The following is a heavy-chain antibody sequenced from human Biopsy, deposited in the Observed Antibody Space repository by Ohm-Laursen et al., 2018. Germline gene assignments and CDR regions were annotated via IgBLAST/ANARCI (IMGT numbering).Heavy chain of an antibody. V-gene: IGHV1-69*06. J-gene: IGHJ1*01. Sequence: SVKVSRKAPGGTFSNYGVNWVRQAPGQGLEWLGGNIPILGTGNYAQKFQDRVTVAADTSTSTATMELRSLRSDDTAVYYCATKLTGYFHHWGQGTLVIVSS. D-gene: IGHD3-9*01. CDR1: GGTFSNYG. CDR2: NIPILGTG. CDR3: ATKLTGYFHH.